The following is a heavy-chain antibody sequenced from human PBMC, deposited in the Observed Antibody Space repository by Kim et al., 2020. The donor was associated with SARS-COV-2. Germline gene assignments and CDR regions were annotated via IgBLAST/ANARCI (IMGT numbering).Heavy chain of an antibody. D-gene: IGHD3-10*01. CDR3: ARPRVTSCAATSFYSLSH. CDR1: GHNFTSYW. Sequence: GESLKISCKYSGHNFTSYWITWVRQKPGRGLEWMGVIWPGDSDTRYSSSFQGRVTFSVDPSTSTTFLQWSSLKASDTAIYYCARPRVTSCAATSFYSLSHWGQGSLVTVSS. V-gene: IGHV5-51*01. CDR2: IWPGDSDT. J-gene: IGHJ4*02.